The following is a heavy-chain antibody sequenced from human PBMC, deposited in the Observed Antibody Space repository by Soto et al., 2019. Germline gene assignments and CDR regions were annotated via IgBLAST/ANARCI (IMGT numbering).Heavy chain of an antibody. Sequence: KASETLSLTCTVSGGSISSYYWSWIRQPPGKGLEWIGYIYYSGSTNYNPSLKSRVTISVDTSKNQFSLKLSSVTAADTAVYYCAREAAGYCSSTSCYNGDYYYYGMDVWGQGTTVTVSS. D-gene: IGHD2-2*02. CDR3: AREAAGYCSSTSCYNGDYYYYGMDV. V-gene: IGHV4-59*01. J-gene: IGHJ6*02. CDR2: IYYSGST. CDR1: GGSISSYY.